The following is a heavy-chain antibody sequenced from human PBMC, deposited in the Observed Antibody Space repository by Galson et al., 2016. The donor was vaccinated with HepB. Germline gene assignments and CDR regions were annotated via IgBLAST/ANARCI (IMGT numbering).Heavy chain of an antibody. V-gene: IGHV1-18*01. CDR2: ISVYNGDT. CDR1: GYSFTSYA. D-gene: IGHD4-11*01. Sequence: SVKVSCKASGYSFTSYAITWLRQAPGQGLEWMRWISVYNGDTNYAQKFQGRVTMTTDTSTSTAYMELRSLTSDDTAVYYCAAHSKNFYGMDVWGQGTTVTVSS. J-gene: IGHJ6*02. CDR3: AAHSKNFYGMDV.